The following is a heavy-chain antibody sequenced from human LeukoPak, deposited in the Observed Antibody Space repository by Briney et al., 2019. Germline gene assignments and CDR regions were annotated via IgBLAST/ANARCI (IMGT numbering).Heavy chain of an antibody. CDR3: AKVQGSGSYGYYGMDV. J-gene: IGHJ6*02. V-gene: IGHV3-23*01. D-gene: IGHD3-10*01. Sequence: GGSLRLSCAASGFTFSSYAMSWVRQAPGKGLEWVSAISGSGGSTYYADSVKGRFTNTRDNSKNTLYLQMNSLRAEDTAVYYCAKVQGSGSYGYYGMDVWGQGTTVTVSS. CDR1: GFTFSSYA. CDR2: ISGSGGST.